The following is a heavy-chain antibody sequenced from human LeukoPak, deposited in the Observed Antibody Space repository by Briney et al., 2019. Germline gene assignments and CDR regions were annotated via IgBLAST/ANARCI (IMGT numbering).Heavy chain of an antibody. CDR3: TKWSGFGDD. V-gene: IGHV3-23*01. D-gene: IGHD3-10*01. J-gene: IGHJ4*02. Sequence: PGGSLRLSCAPSGVTFSSNSMTWVRHTPEEGREWVSGISGSGDSTFYADSVKGRFTISRDDSRNTLYLQMSSLRPEDTAVYYCTKWSGFGDDWGQGTLVTVSS. CDR1: GVTFSSNS. CDR2: ISGSGDST.